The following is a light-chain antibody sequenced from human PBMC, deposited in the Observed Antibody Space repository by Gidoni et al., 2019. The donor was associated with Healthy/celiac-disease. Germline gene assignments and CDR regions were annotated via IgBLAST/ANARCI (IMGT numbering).Light chain of an antibody. CDR3: QQSYSTPCS. V-gene: IGKV1-39*01. CDR2: AAS. Sequence: DIQMTQSPSSLSASVGDRVTITCRASQSIISYLNWYQQKPGKAPKILIYAASSLQSGVPSRFSGSGSGTDFTLPISSLQPEDFATYYCQQSYSTPCSFGQGTKLEIK. CDR1: QSIISY. J-gene: IGKJ2*04.